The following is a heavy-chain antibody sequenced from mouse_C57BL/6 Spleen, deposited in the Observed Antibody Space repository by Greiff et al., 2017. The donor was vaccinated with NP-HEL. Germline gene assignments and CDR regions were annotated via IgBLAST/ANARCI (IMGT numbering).Heavy chain of an antibody. Sequence: QVTLKESGPGILQSSQTLSLTCSFSGFSLSTSGMGVSWIRQPSGKGLEWLAHIYWDDDKRYNPSLKSRLTISKDTSRNQVFLKITSVDTADTATYYCARIYYYGSSRYFDVWGTGTTVTVSS. CDR1: GFSLSTSGMG. D-gene: IGHD1-1*01. J-gene: IGHJ1*03. V-gene: IGHV8-12*01. CDR3: ARIYYYGSSRYFDV. CDR2: IYWDDDK.